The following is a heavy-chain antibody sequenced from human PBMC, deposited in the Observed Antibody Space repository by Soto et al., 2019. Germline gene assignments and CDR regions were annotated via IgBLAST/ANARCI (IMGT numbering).Heavy chain of an antibody. D-gene: IGHD6-13*01. CDR2: ISGSGGST. V-gene: IGHV3-23*01. CDR1: GFTFSSYA. CDR3: ARGSEAAANYYYYYYGMDV. Sequence: PGGSLRLSCAASGFTFSSYAMIWVRQAPGKGLEWVSAISGSGGSTYYADSVKGRFTISRDNSKNTLYLQMNSLRAEDTAVYYCARGSEAAANYYYYYYGMDVWGQGTTVTVSS. J-gene: IGHJ6*02.